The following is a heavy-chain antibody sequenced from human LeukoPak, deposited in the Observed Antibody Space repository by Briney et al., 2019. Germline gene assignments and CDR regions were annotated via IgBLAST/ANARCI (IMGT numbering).Heavy chain of an antibody. J-gene: IGHJ4*02. D-gene: IGHD2-21*01. CDR2: INTDGRST. V-gene: IGHV3-74*01. CDR1: GFTFSSYW. Sequence: GALKISCAASGFTFSSYWMHWVRQAPRKGLVWVSRINTDGRSTSYADSVKGRFTFSRDNAKNTLYLQMNSLRAEDTAVYYCVRDVWGDRDSYFDYWGQGTLVTVSS. CDR3: VRDVWGDRDSYFDY.